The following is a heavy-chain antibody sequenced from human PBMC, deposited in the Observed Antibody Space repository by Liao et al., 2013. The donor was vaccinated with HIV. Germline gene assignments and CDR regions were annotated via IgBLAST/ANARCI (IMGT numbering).Heavy chain of an antibody. CDR3: ARAVSSGYYHDAFDI. CDR1: GGSISSFQ. CDR2: IYTSGST. Sequence: QVQLQESGPGLVKPSETLPLTCTVSGGSISSFQWNWIRQPAGKGLEWIGRIYTSGSTNYNPSLKSRVTMSVDTSKNQFSLKLTSVTAADTAVYYCARAVSSGYYHDAFDIWGQGTMVTVSS. J-gene: IGHJ3*02. V-gene: IGHV4-4*07. D-gene: IGHD3-22*01.